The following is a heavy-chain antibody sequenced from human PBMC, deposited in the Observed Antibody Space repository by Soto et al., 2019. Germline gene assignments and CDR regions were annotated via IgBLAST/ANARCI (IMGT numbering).Heavy chain of an antibody. Sequence: GGSLGLACAASGFAFSTNWMNWVRQAPGKGLEWVANIKQDGSEKYYVDTEKGQITISRDNAKKSLYQQINSLRAEDTAVYYFASLPPPDRSGYFYHHFDPWGQGT. V-gene: IGHV3-7*01. CDR1: GFAFSTNW. J-gene: IGHJ5*02. D-gene: IGHD3-22*01. CDR2: IKQDGSEK. CDR3: ASLPPPDRSGYFYHHFDP.